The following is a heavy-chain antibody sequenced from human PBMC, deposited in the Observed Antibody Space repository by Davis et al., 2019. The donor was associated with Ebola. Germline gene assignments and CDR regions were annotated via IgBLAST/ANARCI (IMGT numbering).Heavy chain of an antibody. CDR1: GGSISSSSYY. Sequence: PSETLSLTCTVSGGSISSSSYYWGWIRQPPGKGLEWIGSIYYSGSTYYNPSLKSRVTISVDTSKNQFSLKLSSVTAADTAVYYCARQLRFLEWLLEFYFDYWGQGTLVTVSS. CDR3: ARQLRFLEWLLEFYFDY. D-gene: IGHD3-3*01. J-gene: IGHJ4*02. V-gene: IGHV4-39*01. CDR2: IYYSGST.